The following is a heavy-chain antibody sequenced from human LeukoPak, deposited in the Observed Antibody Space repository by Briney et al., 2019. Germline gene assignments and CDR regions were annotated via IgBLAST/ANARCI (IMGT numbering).Heavy chain of an antibody. V-gene: IGHV4-31*03. J-gene: IGHJ6*02. CDR2: IYYSGST. CDR1: GGSISDAAYY. CDR3: ARDRAALYGSGSQYGMDV. Sequence: SSETLSLTCTVSGGSISDAAYYWSWIRQHPGEGLKWIGYIYYSGSTSYNPSLKSRVTISVDTSKNQFSLKLTSVTAADTAVYYCARDRAALYGSGSQYGMDVWGQGTLVTVSS. D-gene: IGHD3-10*01.